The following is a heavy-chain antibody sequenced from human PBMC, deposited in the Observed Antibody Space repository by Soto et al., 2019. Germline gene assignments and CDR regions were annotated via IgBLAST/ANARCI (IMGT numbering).Heavy chain of an antibody. J-gene: IGHJ4*02. CDR1: GGLFSSYP. Sequence: QEQLVQSGAEVKKPGSSVKVSCKASGGLFSSYPISWVRQVPGQGLEWMGGIIHVFQTAYYTQRFQGRVTINADESTNTAYLELSSLRAEDTAIYYCARGGSGYTWFNEFWGQGTLVTVSS. V-gene: IGHV1-69*01. D-gene: IGHD3-22*01. CDR3: ARGGSGYTWFNEF. CDR2: IIHVFQTA.